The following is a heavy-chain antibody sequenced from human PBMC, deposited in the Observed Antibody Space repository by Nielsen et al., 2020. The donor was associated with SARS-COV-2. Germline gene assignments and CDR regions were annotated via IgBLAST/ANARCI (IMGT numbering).Heavy chain of an antibody. CDR1: GFTFSSYW. Sequence: GGSLRLSCAAPGFTFSSYWMSWVRQAPGKGLEWVANIKQDGSEKYYVDSVKGRFTISRDNAKNSLYLQMNSLRAEDTAVYYCARGSTYYDFWSGDAMYMDVWGQGTTVTVSS. J-gene: IGHJ6*02. V-gene: IGHV3-7*03. CDR3: ARGSTYYDFWSGDAMYMDV. CDR2: IKQDGSEK. D-gene: IGHD3-3*01.